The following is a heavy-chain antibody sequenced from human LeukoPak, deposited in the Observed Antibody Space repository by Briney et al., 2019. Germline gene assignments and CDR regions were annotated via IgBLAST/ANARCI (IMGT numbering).Heavy chain of an antibody. Sequence: PGGSLRLSCAASGFTVSSNYMSWVRQAPGKGLEWISVIYSGGSTYYADSVKGRFTISRDNSKNTLYLQMNSLRAEDTAVYYCAREGPPRPTTKTAFDIWGQGTMVTVSS. J-gene: IGHJ3*02. V-gene: IGHV3-53*01. CDR1: GFTVSSNY. CDR2: IYSGGST. D-gene: IGHD1-7*01. CDR3: AREGPPRPTTKTAFDI.